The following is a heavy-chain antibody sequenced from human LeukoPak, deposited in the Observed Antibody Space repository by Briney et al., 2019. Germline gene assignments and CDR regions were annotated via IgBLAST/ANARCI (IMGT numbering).Heavy chain of an antibody. CDR1: GGSISSYY. V-gene: IGHV4-59*08. CDR3: ARHAYYYDRSGSYEAFDI. J-gene: IGHJ3*02. D-gene: IGHD3-22*01. CDR2: ISYSGST. Sequence: PSETLSLTCTVSGGSISSYYWSWIRQPPGKGMEWIGYISYSGSTNFNPSLKSRVTISVDTSKNQFSLKLSSVTAADTAVYYCARHAYYYDRSGSYEAFDIWGQGTMVAVSS.